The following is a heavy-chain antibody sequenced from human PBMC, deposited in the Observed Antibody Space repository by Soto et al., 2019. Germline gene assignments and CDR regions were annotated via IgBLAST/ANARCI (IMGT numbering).Heavy chain of an antibody. CDR3: ARDTGTYVVDS. D-gene: IGHD1-1*01. CDR2: ISRRDNMI. J-gene: IGHJ4*02. Sequence: QVQLVESGGGLVKPGGSLRLSCVGSGFTFSDYYMTWIRQAPGGGLEWVAHISRRDNMIYYADSVKGRFTISRDNAKNSLYLQMSSLRVEDTAVYFCARDTGTYVVDSWGQGTLVTVSS. V-gene: IGHV3-11*01. CDR1: GFTFSDYY.